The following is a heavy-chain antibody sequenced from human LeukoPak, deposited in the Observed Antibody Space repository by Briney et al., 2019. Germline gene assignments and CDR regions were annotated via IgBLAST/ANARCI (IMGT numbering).Heavy chain of an antibody. D-gene: IGHD1-26*01. J-gene: IGHJ4*02. CDR2: IYSGGST. CDR1: GFTVSSNY. Sequence: GGSLRLSCAASGFTVSSNYMSWVRQAPGKGLEWVSVIYSGGSTYYADSVKGRFTISRDNSKNTLYLQMNSLRAEDTAVYYCARSAIVPGDDYRGQGTLVTVSS. V-gene: IGHV3-66*02. CDR3: ARSAIVPGDDY.